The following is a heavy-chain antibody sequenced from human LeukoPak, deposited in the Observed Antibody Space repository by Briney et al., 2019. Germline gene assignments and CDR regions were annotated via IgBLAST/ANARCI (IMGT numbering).Heavy chain of an antibody. Sequence: GGSLRLSWAASGFSVTNNYMSWVRQAPGKGLEWVSAISGSGGSTYYADSVKGRFTISRDNSKNTLYLQMNSLRAEDTAAYYCARDRRYSSGWYYFDYWGQGTLVTVSS. J-gene: IGHJ4*02. CDR2: ISGSGGST. D-gene: IGHD6-19*01. CDR3: ARDRRYSSGWYYFDY. V-gene: IGHV3-23*01. CDR1: GFSVTNNY.